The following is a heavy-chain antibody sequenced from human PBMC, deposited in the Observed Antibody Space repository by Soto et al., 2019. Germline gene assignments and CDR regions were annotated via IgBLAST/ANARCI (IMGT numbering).Heavy chain of an antibody. CDR1: GFTFRSFT. D-gene: IGHD6-13*01. Sequence: RGGSLRLSCAASGFTFRSFTMNWVRQAPGKGLEWVSTISSNSAYIYYTDALRGRFTISRDNAKNSLHLQMNSLRAEDTAVYYCTRDASRDSSARGWFDPWGPGTLVTVSS. CDR3: TRDASRDSSARGWFDP. V-gene: IGHV3-21*01. J-gene: IGHJ5*02. CDR2: ISSNSAYI.